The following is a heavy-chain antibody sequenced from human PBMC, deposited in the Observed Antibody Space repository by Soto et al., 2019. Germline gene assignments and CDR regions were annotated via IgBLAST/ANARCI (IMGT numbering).Heavy chain of an antibody. CDR3: ARVSSRYVVVTAIPRYYFDY. CDR2: IIPIFGTA. Sequence: ASVKVSCKASGGTFSSYAISWVRQAPGQGLEWMGGIIPIFGTANYAQKFQGRVTITADESTSTAYMELSSLRSEDTAVYYCARVSSRYVVVTAIPRYYFDYWGQGTLVTVSS. J-gene: IGHJ4*02. V-gene: IGHV1-69*13. CDR1: GGTFSSYA. D-gene: IGHD2-21*02.